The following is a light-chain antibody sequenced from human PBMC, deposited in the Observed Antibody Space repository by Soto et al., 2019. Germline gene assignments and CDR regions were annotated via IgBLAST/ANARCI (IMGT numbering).Light chain of an antibody. J-gene: IGLJ2*01. CDR1: SSDVGKHNH. CDR3: SSHASGSTLI. Sequence: QSALTQPASVSAFPGQSTTISCTGTSSDVGKHNHVSWYQQHPGKAPKLIIYDVTSRPSGVSNRFSGSKSGNTASLTISGLQAEDEADYYCSSHASGSTLIFGGGTKLTVL. CDR2: DVT. V-gene: IGLV2-14*03.